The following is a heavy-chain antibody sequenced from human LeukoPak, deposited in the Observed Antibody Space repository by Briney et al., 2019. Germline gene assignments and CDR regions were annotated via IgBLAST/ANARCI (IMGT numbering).Heavy chain of an antibody. V-gene: IGHV3-48*02. D-gene: IGHD3-22*01. CDR3: ARGSYYYDSSGLNWFDP. J-gene: IGHJ5*02. CDR1: GFIFSSYS. CDR2: ISNSRSSI. Sequence: TGGSLRLSCAASGFIFSSYSMSWVRQAPGKGLEWVSYISNSRSSIYYADSVKGRFTISRDNAKNSLYLQMNSLRDEDTAVYYCARGSYYYDSSGLNWFDPWGQGTLVTVSS.